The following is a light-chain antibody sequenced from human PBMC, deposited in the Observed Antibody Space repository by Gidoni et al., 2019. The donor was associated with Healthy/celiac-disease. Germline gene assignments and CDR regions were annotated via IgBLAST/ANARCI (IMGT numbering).Light chain of an antibody. CDR3: QQYYGTPIT. CDR2: WAS. V-gene: IGKV4-1*01. Sequence: DSVMTQSPDSLAVSLGERATIHCKSIPNILYSSNNKNYLAWYQQKPGQPPKLLIYWASTRESGVPDRFSGSGSGTDFTLTISSLQAEDVAVYYCQQYYGTPITFGQGTRLEIK. CDR1: PNILYSSNNKNY. J-gene: IGKJ5*01.